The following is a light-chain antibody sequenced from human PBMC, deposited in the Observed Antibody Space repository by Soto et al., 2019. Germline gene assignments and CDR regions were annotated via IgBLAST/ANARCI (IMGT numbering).Light chain of an antibody. CDR1: QSISSY. J-gene: IGKJ4*01. CDR2: AAS. CDR3: QQRSNWPLT. V-gene: IGKV3-11*01. Sequence: EIVLTQSPATPSLAPGGRAPPPCQASQSISSYLAWYQQKPGQAPRLLIYAASNRATGIPARFSGSGSGTDFTLTISSLEPEDFALYYCQQRSNWPLTFGGGTKVDIK.